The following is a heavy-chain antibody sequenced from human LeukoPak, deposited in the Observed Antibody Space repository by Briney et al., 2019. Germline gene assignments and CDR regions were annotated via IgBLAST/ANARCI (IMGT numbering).Heavy chain of an antibody. CDR2: IQYDGSGK. CDR3: VKGSSWHFDY. V-gene: IGHV3-30*02. J-gene: IGHJ4*02. D-gene: IGHD6-13*01. Sequence: PGGSLRLSCGASGFTFSSYGMHWVRHAPGKGLEWVAFIQYDGSGKYYADSTKGRFTISRDNSKNTLFLQMNSLRGEDTAVYYCVKGSSWHFDYWGQGTLVTVSS. CDR1: GFTFSSYG.